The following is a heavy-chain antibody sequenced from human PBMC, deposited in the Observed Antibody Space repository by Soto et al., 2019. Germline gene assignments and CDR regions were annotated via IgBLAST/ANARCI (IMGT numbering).Heavy chain of an antibody. CDR3: AIRRVVEWPNDAFAI. J-gene: IGHJ3*02. CDR2: ISSSSSYI. Sequence: EVQLVESGGGLVKPGGSLRLSCAASGFTFSSYSMNWVRQAPGKGLEWVSSISSSSSYIYYADSVKGRFTISRDNAKDLLYRQMNSLSAEDTAVYYCAIRRVVEWPNDAFAIWGQGTMVTVSS. V-gene: IGHV3-21*01. CDR1: GFTFSSYS. D-gene: IGHD3-3*01.